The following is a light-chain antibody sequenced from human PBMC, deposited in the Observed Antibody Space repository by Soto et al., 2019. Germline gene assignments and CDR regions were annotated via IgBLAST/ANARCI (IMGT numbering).Light chain of an antibody. CDR1: QRVSRY. J-gene: IGKJ4*01. CDR3: QQRSSSPLT. Sequence: EIVVTQSPATLSLSPWERATLSCGARQRVSRYLAWYQQKPGQAPRLVIYDESNRATGIPARFSGSGSGTDFTLTISSLEPEDFAVYYCQQRSSSPLTFGGGTKVDI. CDR2: DES. V-gene: IGKV3-11*01.